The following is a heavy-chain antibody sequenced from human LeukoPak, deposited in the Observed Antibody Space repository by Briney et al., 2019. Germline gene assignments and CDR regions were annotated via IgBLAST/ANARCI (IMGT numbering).Heavy chain of an antibody. V-gene: IGHV5-51*01. Sequence: GESLKISCQGFRYNFALYWIAWVRQMPGKGLEWMGIIYPGDSTTRYSPSFEGQVTISADKSISTAYIQWTSLKASETAIYYCARQATVAAAGDYWSQGTLVTASS. CDR1: RYNFALYW. D-gene: IGHD6-13*01. CDR2: IYPGDSTT. J-gene: IGHJ4*02. CDR3: ARQATVAAAGDY.